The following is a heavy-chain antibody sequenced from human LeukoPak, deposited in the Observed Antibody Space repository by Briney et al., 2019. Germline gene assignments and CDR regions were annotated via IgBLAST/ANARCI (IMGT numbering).Heavy chain of an antibody. D-gene: IGHD3-22*01. CDR3: ARFPPPYYYDSSGYFDY. CDR1: GGSISSGGYY. V-gene: IGHV4-31*03. Sequence: PSQTLYLTCTVSGGSISSGGYYWSWIRQHPGKGLEWIGYIYYSGSTYYNPSLKSRVTISVDTSKNQFSLKLSSVTAADTAVYYCARFPPPYYYDSSGYFDYWGQGTLVTVSS. J-gene: IGHJ4*02. CDR2: IYYSGST.